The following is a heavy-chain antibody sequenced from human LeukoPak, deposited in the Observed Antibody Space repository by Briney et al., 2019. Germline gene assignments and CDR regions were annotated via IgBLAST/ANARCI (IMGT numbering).Heavy chain of an antibody. CDR2: VYNSGIT. V-gene: IGHV4-59*01. CDR1: GGSITTYS. J-gene: IGHJ6*02. D-gene: IGHD3-10*01. CDR3: ARATPYYYGSGSLRSYYYGMDV. Sequence: PSETLSLTCTVSGGSITTYSWNWIRQPPGKGLEWIGHVYNSGITKYNPSLKSRVTISVDTSVNQFSLKLSSVTAADTAVYYCARATPYYYGSGSLRSYYYGMDVWGQGTTVTVSS.